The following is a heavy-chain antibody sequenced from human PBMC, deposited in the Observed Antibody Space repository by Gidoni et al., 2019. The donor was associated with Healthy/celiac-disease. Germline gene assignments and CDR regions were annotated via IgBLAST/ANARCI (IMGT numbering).Heavy chain of an antibody. D-gene: IGHD3-10*01. V-gene: IGHV3-23*01. J-gene: IGHJ4*02. Sequence: EVQLLASGGGLFQPGGSLDLSCPASGFPFITYPMSWSRQAPGKGLEWVSAISGSGGSTYYADSVKGRFTISRDNSKNTLYLQMNSLRAEDTAVYYCAKGLRIAYGSGSYSFDYWGQGTLVTVSS. CDR3: AKGLRIAYGSGSYSFDY. CDR2: ISGSGGST. CDR1: GFPFITYP.